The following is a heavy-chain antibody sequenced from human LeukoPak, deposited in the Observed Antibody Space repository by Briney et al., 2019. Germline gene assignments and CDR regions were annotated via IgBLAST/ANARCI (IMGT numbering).Heavy chain of an antibody. CDR3: TTDLNIYHIEGYPF. J-gene: IGHJ4*02. CDR2: IKNNANGGTT. D-gene: IGHD2-21*01. CDR1: GITFTHAY. Sequence: GGSLRLSCKVSGITFTHAYMNWVRQAPGKGLELIGLIKNNANGGTTDYAAPVQGRFTISRDDSENTLYLEMNSLKTEDTAIYYCTTDLNIYHIEGYPFWGQGTLVTVSS. V-gene: IGHV3-15*01.